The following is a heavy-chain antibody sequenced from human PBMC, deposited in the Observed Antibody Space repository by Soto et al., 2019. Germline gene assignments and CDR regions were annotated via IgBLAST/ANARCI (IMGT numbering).Heavy chain of an antibody. D-gene: IGHD2-15*01. V-gene: IGHV1-18*01. CDR3: ARVPVVVAEGYFDY. Sequence: ASVKVSCKASGYTFTSYGISWGRQAPGQGLEWMGWISAYNGNTNYAQKLQGRVTMTTDTSTSTAYMELRSLRSDDTAVYYCARVPVVVAEGYFDYWGQGTLVTVSS. J-gene: IGHJ4*02. CDR1: GYTFTSYG. CDR2: ISAYNGNT.